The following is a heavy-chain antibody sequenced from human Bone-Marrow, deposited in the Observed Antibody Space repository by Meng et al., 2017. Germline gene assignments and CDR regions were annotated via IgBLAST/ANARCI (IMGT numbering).Heavy chain of an antibody. CDR2: IKEDGSEE. D-gene: IGHD3-10*02. CDR3: ARDLVFGELLGFDY. CDR1: GFTFSSFW. Sequence: GESLKISCAASGFTFSSFWMSWVRQAPGKGLEWVANIKEDGSEEYYVDSVKGRFTISRDNAKNSLYLQMNSLRAEDTAVYYCARDLVFGELLGFDYWGQGTLVTVSS. J-gene: IGHJ4*02. V-gene: IGHV3-7*01.